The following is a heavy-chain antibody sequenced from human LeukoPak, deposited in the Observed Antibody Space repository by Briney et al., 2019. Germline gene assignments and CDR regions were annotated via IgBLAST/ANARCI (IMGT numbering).Heavy chain of an antibody. V-gene: IGHV4-34*01. D-gene: IGHD2-2*01. CDR1: GGSFSGYY. J-gene: IGHJ5*02. CDR3: ARAPTDIVVVPAATNWFDP. CDR2: INHSGST. Sequence: SETLSLTCAVYGGSFSGYYWSWIRQPPGKGLEWIGEINHSGSTNYNPSLKSRVTISVDTSKNQFSLKLSSVTAADTAVYYCARAPTDIVVVPAATNWFDPWGQGTLVTVSS.